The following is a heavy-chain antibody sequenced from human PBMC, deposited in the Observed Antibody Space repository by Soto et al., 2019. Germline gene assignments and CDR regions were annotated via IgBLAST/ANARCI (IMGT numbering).Heavy chain of an antibody. CDR1: GFTFSSYG. CDR3: ARDYCGGDCYSWDY. D-gene: IGHD2-21*02. CDR2: IWYDGSNK. Sequence: GGSLRLSCAASGFTFSSYGMHWVRQAPGKGLEWVAVIWYDGSNKYYADSVKGRLTISRDNSKNTLYLQMNSLRAEDTAVYYCARDYCGGDCYSWDYWGQGTLVTVSS. V-gene: IGHV3-33*01. J-gene: IGHJ4*02.